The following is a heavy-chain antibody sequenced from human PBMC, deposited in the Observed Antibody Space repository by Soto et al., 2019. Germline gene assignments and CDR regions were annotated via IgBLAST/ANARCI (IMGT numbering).Heavy chain of an antibody. Sequence: SXKVSCKAAGYSXSSLDIDPVRQTAGQGLAWIGWMEPSTRRTCYAQKFQGIVTITRDSSINTAYMELTTLTSDDTACYYCARGVSAGVDYWGRGTLFPVS. V-gene: IGHV1-8*01. J-gene: IGHJ4*02. D-gene: IGHD1-26*01. CDR3: ARGVSAGVDY. CDR1: GYSXSSLD. CDR2: MEPSTRRT.